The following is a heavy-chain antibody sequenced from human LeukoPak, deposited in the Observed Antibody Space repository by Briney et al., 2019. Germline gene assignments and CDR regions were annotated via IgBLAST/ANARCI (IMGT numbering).Heavy chain of an antibody. CDR1: GYTFTSYG. V-gene: IGHV1-18*01. J-gene: IGHJ4*02. D-gene: IGHD3-22*01. Sequence: ASVKVSCKASGYTFTSYGISWVRQAPGQGLEWMGWISTYSGNTNYAQNLQGRVTMTTDTSTSTAYMELRSLRSDDTAVYYCARDAFYYDSGGYPFDFWGQGTLVTVAS. CDR3: ARDAFYYDSGGYPFDF. CDR2: ISTYSGNT.